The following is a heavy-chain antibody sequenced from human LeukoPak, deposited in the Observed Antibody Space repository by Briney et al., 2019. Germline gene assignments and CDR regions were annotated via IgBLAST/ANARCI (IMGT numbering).Heavy chain of an antibody. CDR2: ISYDGSNK. J-gene: IGHJ5*02. Sequence: GRSLRLSCAASGFTFSSYAMHWVRQAPGKGLEWVAVISYDGSNKYYADSVKGRFTISRDNSKNTLYLQMNSLRAEDTAVYYCASRLFDPWGQGTQVTVSS. V-gene: IGHV3-30-3*01. CDR1: GFTFSSYA. CDR3: ASRLFDP.